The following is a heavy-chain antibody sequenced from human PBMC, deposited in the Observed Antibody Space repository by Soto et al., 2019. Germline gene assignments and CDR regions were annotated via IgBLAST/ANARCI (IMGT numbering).Heavy chain of an antibody. CDR3: ARLLGGIAARPRNFDY. CDR1: GYSFTSYW. CDR2: IYPGDSDT. Sequence: GESLKISCKGSGYSFTSYWIGWVRQMPGKGLEWMGIIYPGDSDTRYSPSFQGQVTNSADKSVSTAYLQWSSLTASDTAMYYCARLLGGIAARPRNFDYWGQGTLVTVSS. J-gene: IGHJ4*02. V-gene: IGHV5-51*01. D-gene: IGHD6-6*01.